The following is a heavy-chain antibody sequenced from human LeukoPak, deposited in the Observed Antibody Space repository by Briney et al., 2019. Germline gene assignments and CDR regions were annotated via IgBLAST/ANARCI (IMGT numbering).Heavy chain of an antibody. CDR2: INPKSGGT. CDR1: GYTFTGYC. D-gene: IGHD3-3*01. Sequence: ASVKVSCKASGYTFTGYCMHWVRQAPGQGLEWMGWINPKSGGTNYAQKFQGRVTMTRDTSISTTYMELSRLRSDDTALYYCATRPYDDFWSGWFYWGQGTLVTVSS. V-gene: IGHV1-2*02. CDR3: ATRPYDDFWSGWFY. J-gene: IGHJ4*02.